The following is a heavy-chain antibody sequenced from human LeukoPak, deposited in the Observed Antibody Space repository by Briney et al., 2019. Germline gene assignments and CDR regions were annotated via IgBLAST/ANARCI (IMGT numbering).Heavy chain of an antibody. J-gene: IGHJ4*02. V-gene: IGHV4-39*07. D-gene: IGHD3-10*01. Sequence: SETLSLTCTVSGGSISSSSHYWGWIRQPPGKGLEWIGSIGPIYYSGSTYYNPSLKSRVTISVDTSKNQFSLRLSSVTAADTAVYYCARHAGLIWFGGTYYFDYWGQGTLVTVSS. CDR3: ARHAGLIWFGGTYYFDY. CDR1: GGSISSSSHY. CDR2: IGPIYYSGST.